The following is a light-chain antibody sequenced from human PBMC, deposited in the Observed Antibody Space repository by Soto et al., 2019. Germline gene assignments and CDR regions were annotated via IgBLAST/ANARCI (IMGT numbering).Light chain of an antibody. CDR1: SSNIGNNA. Sequence: QSVLTQPPSVSAAPRQRVTISCSGSSSNIGNNAVNWYQQLPGKAPKLLIHFDDRVASGVSDRFSGSKSGTSASLAISGLQSEDEADYYCAAWAVSLTGPVFGGGTKLTVL. V-gene: IGLV1-36*01. CDR3: AAWAVSLTGPV. CDR2: FDD. J-gene: IGLJ3*02.